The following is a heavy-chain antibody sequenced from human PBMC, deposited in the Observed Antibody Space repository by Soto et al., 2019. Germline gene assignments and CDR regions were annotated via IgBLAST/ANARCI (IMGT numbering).Heavy chain of an antibody. D-gene: IGHD3-3*01. Sequence: GGSLRLSCAASGFTFSSYSMNWVRQAPGKGLEWVSAISGSGGSTYYADSVKGQFTISRDNAKNTLYLQMNSLTAEDTAVNYCAKDLTGSITMVGVVSVALPTDYWGQGTLVTVSS. V-gene: IGHV3-23*01. CDR2: ISGSGGST. CDR1: GFTFSSYS. J-gene: IGHJ4*02. CDR3: AKDLTGSITMVGVVSVALPTDY.